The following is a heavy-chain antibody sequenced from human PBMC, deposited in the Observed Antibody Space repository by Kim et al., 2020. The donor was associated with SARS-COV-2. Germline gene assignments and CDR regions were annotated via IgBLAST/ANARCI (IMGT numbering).Heavy chain of an antibody. CDR3: AEDRDYYMHCYNYGMDV. V-gene: IGHV3-23*01. Sequence: VKDRFTISRDNSKNTMYLQMNSLRSEGTRVYYCAEDRDYYMHCYNYGMDVWGQGTTVTVSS. D-gene: IGHD3-10*01. J-gene: IGHJ6*02.